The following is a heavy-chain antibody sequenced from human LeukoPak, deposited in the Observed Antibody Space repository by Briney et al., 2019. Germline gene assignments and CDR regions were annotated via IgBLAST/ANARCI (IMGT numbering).Heavy chain of an antibody. D-gene: IGHD3-3*01. J-gene: IGHJ4*02. V-gene: IGHV3-66*02. CDR3: ASHDFWSGYDGSYYFDY. CDR2: IYSGGST. CDR1: GFTVSSNY. Sequence: GGSLRLSCAASGFTVSSNYMSWVRQAPGKGLEWVPVIYSGGSTYYADSVKGRFTISGDNSKNTLYLQMNSLRAEDTAVYYCASHDFWSGYDGSYYFDYWGQGTLVTVSS.